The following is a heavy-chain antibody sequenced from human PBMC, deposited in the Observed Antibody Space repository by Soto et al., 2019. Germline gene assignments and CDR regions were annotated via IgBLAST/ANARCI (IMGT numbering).Heavy chain of an antibody. V-gene: IGHV1-8*02. CDR2: INPNSGNT. Sequence: ASVKVSCKASGYTFTSYDINWVRQATGQGLEWMGWINPNSGNTSYAQKFQGRVTMTRDTSTSTVYMELSSLRSEDTAVYYCARDGPLGELSSPSDWGQGTLVTVSS. CDR1: GYTFTSYD. CDR3: ARDGPLGELSSPSD. D-gene: IGHD3-16*02. J-gene: IGHJ4*02.